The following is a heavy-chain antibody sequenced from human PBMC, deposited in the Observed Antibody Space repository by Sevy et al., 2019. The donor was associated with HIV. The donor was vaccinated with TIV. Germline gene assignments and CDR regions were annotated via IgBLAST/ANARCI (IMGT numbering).Heavy chain of an antibody. Sequence: LLQLRKTLSLTCTVSGGSISSYYWSWIRQPAGKGLEWIGRIYTSGSTNYNPSLKSRVTMSVDTSKNQFSLKLSSVTAADTAVYYCARDTKLGQPRYYYYYYGMDVWGQGTTVTVSS. CDR2: IYTSGST. CDR3: ARDTKLGQPRYYYYYYGMDV. V-gene: IGHV4-4*07. D-gene: IGHD2-8*01. CDR1: GGSISSYY. J-gene: IGHJ6*02.